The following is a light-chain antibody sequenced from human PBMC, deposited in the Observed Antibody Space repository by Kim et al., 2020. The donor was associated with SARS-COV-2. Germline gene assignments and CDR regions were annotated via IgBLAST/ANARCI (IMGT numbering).Light chain of an antibody. CDR2: SDT. Sequence: GQRVTTACSGSNCNIGSNTVNWYQQLPGTAPKLLIYSDTQRPSGVPDRFSGSKSGTSASLAISGLQSEHEADYYCAAWDDSLNGWVFGGGTQLTVL. V-gene: IGLV1-44*01. CDR1: NCNIGSNT. J-gene: IGLJ3*02. CDR3: AAWDDSLNGWV.